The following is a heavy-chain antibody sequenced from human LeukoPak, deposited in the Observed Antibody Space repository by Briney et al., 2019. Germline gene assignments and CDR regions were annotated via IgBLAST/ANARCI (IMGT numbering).Heavy chain of an antibody. CDR3: ARAVKTAYYYDSSGYYADY. CDR2: ISAYNGNT. J-gene: IGHJ4*02. D-gene: IGHD3-22*01. V-gene: IGHV1-18*01. Sequence: ASVKVSCKASGYTFTSYGISWVRQAPGQGLEWMGWISAYNGNTNYAQKLQGRVTMTTDTSTSTAYMELRSLRSDDTAVYYCARAVKTAYYYDSSGYYADYWGQGTLVTVSS. CDR1: GYTFTSYG.